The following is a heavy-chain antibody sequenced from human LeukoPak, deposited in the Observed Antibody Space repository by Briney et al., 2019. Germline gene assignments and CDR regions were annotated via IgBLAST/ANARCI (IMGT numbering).Heavy chain of an antibody. J-gene: IGHJ4*02. CDR1: GFTFSSYA. Sequence: GGSLRLSCAASGFTFSSYAMHWVRQAPGKGLEYVSVISSNGGSTYYANSVKGRFTISRDNSKNTLYLQMGSLRAEDMAVYYCARDGYSKYRLRGYYFDYWGQGTLVTVSS. CDR2: ISSNGGST. CDR3: ARDGYSKYRLRGYYFDY. D-gene: IGHD6-13*01. V-gene: IGHV3-64*01.